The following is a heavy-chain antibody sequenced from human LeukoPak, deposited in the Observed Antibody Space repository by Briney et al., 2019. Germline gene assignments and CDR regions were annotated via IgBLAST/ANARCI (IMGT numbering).Heavy chain of an antibody. Sequence: GESLQISCKGSGYSFTSYWIGWVRQMPGKGLEWMGIIYPGDSDTRHSPSFQGQVTISADKSISTAYLQWSSLKASDTAMYYCARSGYYYDSSGVHFDYWGQGTLVTISS. CDR2: IYPGDSDT. CDR1: GYSFTSYW. V-gene: IGHV5-51*01. CDR3: ARSGYYYDSSGVHFDY. J-gene: IGHJ4*02. D-gene: IGHD3-22*01.